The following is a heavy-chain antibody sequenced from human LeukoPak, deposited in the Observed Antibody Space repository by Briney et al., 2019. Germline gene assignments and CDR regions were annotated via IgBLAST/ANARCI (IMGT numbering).Heavy chain of an antibody. CDR1: GFTFSNHW. V-gene: IGHV3-74*01. CDR2: INRGGSRT. CDR3: ARGGSDTAMAHDY. Sequence: GGSLRLSCAASGFTFSNHWMHWVRHAPGKGLMWVSRINRGGSRTDYADSVKGRFTISRDDAKNTLYLQLNSLRAEDTAVYFCARGGSDTAMAHDYWGQGTLVTVSS. D-gene: IGHD5-18*01. J-gene: IGHJ4*02.